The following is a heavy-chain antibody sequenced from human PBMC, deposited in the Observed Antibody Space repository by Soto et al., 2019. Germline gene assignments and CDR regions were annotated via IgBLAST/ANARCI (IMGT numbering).Heavy chain of an antibody. D-gene: IGHD5-18*01. Sequence: SETLSLTCTVSGGSISNAAYSWSWIRQPPGKGLEWIGYIYPSGMPFYNPSLRSRVTISIDRSNDQFYLNLKSVTAADTAVYYCARERGGYGLFDSWGQRTLVTVSS. CDR1: GGSISNAAYS. V-gene: IGHV4-30-2*01. CDR2: IYPSGMP. CDR3: ARERGGYGLFDS. J-gene: IGHJ4*02.